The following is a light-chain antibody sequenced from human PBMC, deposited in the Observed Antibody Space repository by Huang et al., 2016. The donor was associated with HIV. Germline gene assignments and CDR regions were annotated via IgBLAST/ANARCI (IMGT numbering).Light chain of an antibody. CDR1: QSVRSD. CDR3: QQYNNWPPYT. Sequence: EIVMTQSPATLSVSPGERATLSCRASQSVRSDLAWYQQKPGQAPRLLIFGATSRATGIPVRFSGSGSGTEFTLTIRSLQSEDFAVYYCQQYNNWPPYTFGQGTKLEIK. V-gene: IGKV3-15*01. CDR2: GAT. J-gene: IGKJ2*01.